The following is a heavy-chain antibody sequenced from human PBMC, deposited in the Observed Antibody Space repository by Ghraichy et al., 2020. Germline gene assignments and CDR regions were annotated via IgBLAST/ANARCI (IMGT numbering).Heavy chain of an antibody. V-gene: IGHV3-43*01. CDR2: INWSGSST. J-gene: IGHJ4*02. CDR1: GFTFGDYT. D-gene: IGHD1-26*01. Sequence: GGSLRLSCGASGFTFGDYTMLWVRQGPGMGPEWVSLINWSGSSTSYADSVKGRFTISRNWKNSLYLQMNSLRAEDTAVYYCVKDLGAKGVGATPEYWGQGTPVTVSS. CDR3: VKDLGAKGVGATPEY.